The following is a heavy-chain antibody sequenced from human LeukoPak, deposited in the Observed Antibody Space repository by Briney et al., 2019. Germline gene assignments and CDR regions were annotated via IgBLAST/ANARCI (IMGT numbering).Heavy chain of an antibody. CDR1: RFTFSSYE. CDR2: ISSSGSTI. J-gene: IGHJ4*02. D-gene: IGHD3-22*01. CDR3: ARGSYYYDSRGYAEGFFDY. Sequence: GGSLRLSCAASRFTFSSYEMNWVRQAPGKGLEWVSYISSSGSTIYYPDSVKGRFTISRDNAKNSLYLQMNSLGAEDMAVYYCARGSYYYDSRGYAEGFFDYWGQGTLVTVSS. V-gene: IGHV3-48*03.